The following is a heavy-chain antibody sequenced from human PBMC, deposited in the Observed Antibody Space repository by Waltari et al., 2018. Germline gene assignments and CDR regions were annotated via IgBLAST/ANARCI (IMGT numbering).Heavy chain of an antibody. CDR2: ISAYNGNT. D-gene: IGHD4-4*01. Sequence: QVQLVQSGAEVKKPGASVKVSCKASGYTFTSYGISWVRQAPGQGLEWMGWISAYNGNTNYAQKFQGRVTITADESTSTAYMELSSLRSEDTAVYYCARIRSNYWFDPWGQGTLVTVSS. CDR3: ARIRSNYWFDP. CDR1: GYTFTSYG. V-gene: IGHV1-18*01. J-gene: IGHJ5*02.